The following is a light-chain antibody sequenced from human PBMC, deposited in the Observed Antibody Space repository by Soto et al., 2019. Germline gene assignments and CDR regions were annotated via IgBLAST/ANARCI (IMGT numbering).Light chain of an antibody. Sequence: DIQMTQSPSTLSASVGDRVTITCRASQSISSWLAWYQQKPGKAPKLLIYKASSLESGVPSRFSGSGSGTEFTLTISSLQPEDFATYYCQQYYSYSRTFGQGTKMEIK. J-gene: IGKJ1*01. CDR2: KAS. CDR1: QSISSW. CDR3: QQYYSYSRT. V-gene: IGKV1-5*03.